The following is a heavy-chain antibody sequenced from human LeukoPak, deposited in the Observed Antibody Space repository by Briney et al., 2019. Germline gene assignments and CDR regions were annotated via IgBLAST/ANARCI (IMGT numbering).Heavy chain of an antibody. CDR1: GDSISSGTYY. D-gene: IGHD2-15*01. J-gene: IGHJ5*02. Sequence: SETLSLTCAVSGDSISSGTYYWSWIRQPPGKGLEWIGYIYYSGSTNYNPSLKSRVTISVDTSKNQFSLKLSSVTAADTAVYYCARAPGDIGNWFDPWGQGTLVTVSS. CDR3: ARAPGDIGNWFDP. CDR2: IYYSGST. V-gene: IGHV4-61*01.